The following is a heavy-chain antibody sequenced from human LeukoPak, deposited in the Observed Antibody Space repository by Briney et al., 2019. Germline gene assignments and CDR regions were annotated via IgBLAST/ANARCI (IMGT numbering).Heavy chain of an antibody. J-gene: IGHJ4*02. D-gene: IGHD3-22*01. CDR1: GFTFSDYY. CDR3: ARVARDYDSREDY. Sequence: PGGSLRLSCAASGFTFSDYYMSWIRQAPGKGLEWVSYISSSGSTIYYADSVKGRFTISRDNAKNSLYLQMNSLRAEDTAVYYCARVARDYDSREDYWGQGTLVTVSS. CDR2: ISSSGSTI. V-gene: IGHV3-11*01.